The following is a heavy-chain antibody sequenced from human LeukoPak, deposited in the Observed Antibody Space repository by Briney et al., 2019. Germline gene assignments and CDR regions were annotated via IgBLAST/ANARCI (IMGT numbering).Heavy chain of an antibody. V-gene: IGHV4-34*01. Sequence: SETLSLTCAVYGGSFSGYYWSWIRQPPGKGLEWIGEINHSGSTNYNPSLKSRVTISVDTSKNQFSLKLSSVTAADTAVYYCARGTPSGSYPFDYWGQGTLVTVSS. CDR3: ARGTPSGSYPFDY. CDR1: GGSFSGYY. D-gene: IGHD1-26*01. CDR2: INHSGST. J-gene: IGHJ4*02.